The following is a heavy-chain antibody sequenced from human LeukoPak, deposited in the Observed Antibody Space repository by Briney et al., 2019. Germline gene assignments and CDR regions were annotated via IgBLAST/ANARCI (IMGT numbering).Heavy chain of an antibody. CDR3: ARARYDSSGYYYVPQGWFDP. V-gene: IGHV1-18*01. CDR2: ISAYNGNT. Sequence: ASVKVSCKASGYTFTSYGISWVRQAPGQGLEWMGWISAYNGNTNYAQKLQGRVTMTTDTSTSTAYMELRSLRSDDTAVYYCARARYDSSGYYYVPQGWFDPWGQGTLVTVSS. J-gene: IGHJ5*02. CDR1: GYTFTSYG. D-gene: IGHD3-22*01.